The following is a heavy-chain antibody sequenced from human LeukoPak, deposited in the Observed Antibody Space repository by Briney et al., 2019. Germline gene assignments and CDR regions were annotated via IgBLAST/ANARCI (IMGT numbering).Heavy chain of an antibody. J-gene: IGHJ3*02. Sequence: PGGSLRPSCAASGFTFTNYAMNWVRQAPGKGPEWVSYIRGGRGVTHYADSVKGRFTISRDNSNNILYLQMSSLRAEDTAVYYCAKCEDSYGNDALDIWGQGTMVTVSS. V-gene: IGHV3-23*01. CDR2: IRGGRGVT. CDR1: GFTFTNYA. D-gene: IGHD5-18*01. CDR3: AKCEDSYGNDALDI.